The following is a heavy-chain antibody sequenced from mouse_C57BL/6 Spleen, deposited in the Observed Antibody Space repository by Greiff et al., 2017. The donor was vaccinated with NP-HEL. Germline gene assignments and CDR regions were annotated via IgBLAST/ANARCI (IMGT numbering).Heavy chain of an antibody. CDR1: GYTFTSYW. CDR3: AIWDYDYDEWFAY. CDR2: IHPSDSDT. D-gene: IGHD2-4*01. V-gene: IGHV1-74*01. Sequence: QVQLQQPGAELVKPGASVKVSCKASGYTFTSYWMHWVKQRPGQGLEWIGRIHPSDSDTNYNQKFKGKATLTVDKSSSTAYMQLSSLISEDSAVYYCAIWDYDYDEWFAYWGQGTLVTVSA. J-gene: IGHJ3*01.